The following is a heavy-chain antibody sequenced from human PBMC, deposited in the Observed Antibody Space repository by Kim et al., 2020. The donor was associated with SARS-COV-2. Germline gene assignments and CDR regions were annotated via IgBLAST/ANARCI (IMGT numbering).Heavy chain of an antibody. V-gene: IGHV3-7*03. J-gene: IGHJ4*02. CDR3: ARARMDDY. Sequence: DGSEENYVDSVKGRFTISRDNAKNSLSLQTNSLRVEDTAVYYCARARMDDYWGQGTLVTVSS. CDR2: DGSEE.